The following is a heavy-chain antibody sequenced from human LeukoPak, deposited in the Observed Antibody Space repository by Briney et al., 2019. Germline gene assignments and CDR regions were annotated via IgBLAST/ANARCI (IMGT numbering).Heavy chain of an antibody. CDR2: IWYDGSNK. CDR3: ARGDGYNHDAFDI. CDR1: GFTFSSYG. D-gene: IGHD5-24*01. Sequence: GGSLRLSCSASGFTFSSYGMHWVRQAPGKGLEWVAVIWYDGSNKYYADSVKGRFTISRDNSKNTLYLQMNSLRAEDTAVYYCARGDGYNHDAFDIWGQGTMVTVSS. V-gene: IGHV3-33*08. J-gene: IGHJ3*02.